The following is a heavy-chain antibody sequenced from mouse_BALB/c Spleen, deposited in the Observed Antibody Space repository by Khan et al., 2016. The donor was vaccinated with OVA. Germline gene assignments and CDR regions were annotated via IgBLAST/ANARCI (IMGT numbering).Heavy chain of an antibody. Sequence: VQLKQSGTVLARPGASVKMSCKASGYIFTSYWMHWVKQRPGQGLEWIGAIYPGDSDTNYNQNFKGKAKLTAVTSTSTAYMELSSLTNEDSAVYYCTRWSYWFAYWGQGTLVTVSA. V-gene: IGHV1-5*01. CDR2: IYPGDSDT. D-gene: IGHD1-1*01. CDR3: TRWSYWFAY. J-gene: IGHJ3*01. CDR1: GYIFTSYW.